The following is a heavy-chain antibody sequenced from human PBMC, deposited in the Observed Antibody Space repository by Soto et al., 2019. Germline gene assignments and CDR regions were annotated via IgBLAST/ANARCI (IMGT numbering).Heavy chain of an antibody. D-gene: IGHD6-19*01. Sequence: SETLSLTCTVSGGSISSHYWSWIRQPPGKGLEWIGYIYSSGTTKYNPSLKSRLTIFVDTSKNQFSLNLSSVTAADTAVYYCVRHTGYNTGWTGYFEFWGQGTQVTVSS. J-gene: IGHJ4*02. CDR3: VRHTGYNTGWTGYFEF. CDR1: GGSISSHY. CDR2: IYSSGTT. V-gene: IGHV4-59*08.